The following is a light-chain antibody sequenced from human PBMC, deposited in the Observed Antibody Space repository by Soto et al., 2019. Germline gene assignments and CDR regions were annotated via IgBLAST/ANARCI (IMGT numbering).Light chain of an antibody. V-gene: IGLV3-21*02. CDR1: NIGIKS. CDR3: QVWTTNGDHPRVL. Sequence: SYELTQPPSVSVAPGQTATITCGGDNIGIKSVHWYQRRPGQAPVLVLYDNRDRPSGIPERFSGSDSGSTATLTISRVGAGDEADYCCQVWTTNGDHPRVLFGGGTKLTVL. J-gene: IGLJ2*01. CDR2: DNR.